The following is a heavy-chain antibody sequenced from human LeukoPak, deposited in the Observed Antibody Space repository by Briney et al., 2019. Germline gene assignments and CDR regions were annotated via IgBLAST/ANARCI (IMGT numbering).Heavy chain of an antibody. V-gene: IGHV1-8*01. CDR1: GYTFSSYD. Sequence: ASVKVSCKASGYTFSSYDINWVRRAPGQGLEWMGRMNPISGNTGYAKTPTGTLTMTRNNSISTAYMELSRLRSEDTAVYYCARDGDQGFCSGGSCPSYFDSWGQGTLVTVSS. CDR3: ARDGDQGFCSGGSCPSYFDS. CDR2: MNPISGNT. D-gene: IGHD2-15*01. J-gene: IGHJ4*02.